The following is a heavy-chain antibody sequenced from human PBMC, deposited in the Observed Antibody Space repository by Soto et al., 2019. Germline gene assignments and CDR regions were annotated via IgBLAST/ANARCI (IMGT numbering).Heavy chain of an antibody. V-gene: IGHV3-30*18. J-gene: IGHJ6*03. Sequence: ESGGGVVQPGRSQRLSCAASGFTFSSYGMHWVRQAPGKGLEWVAVISYDGSNKYYADSVKGRFTISRDNSKNTLYLQMNSLRAEDTAVYYCAKDPNSSGWYGYYYYYMDVWGKGTTVTVSS. D-gene: IGHD6-19*01. CDR3: AKDPNSSGWYGYYYYYMDV. CDR2: ISYDGSNK. CDR1: GFTFSSYG.